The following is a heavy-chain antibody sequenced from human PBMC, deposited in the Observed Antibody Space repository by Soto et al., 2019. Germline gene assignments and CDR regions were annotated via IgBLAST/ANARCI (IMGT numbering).Heavy chain of an antibody. CDR1: GFTFSNYA. D-gene: IGHD1-26*01. J-gene: IGHJ4*02. V-gene: IGHV3-23*01. CDR2: LSGSGGTR. CDR3: AKIQDGAGLDY. Sequence: GGSLRLSCAASGFTFSNYAMSWVRQAPGKGLEWVSSLSGSGGTRYHADSVKGRFTISRDNSRNTVYLQMDSLRAEDTAVYYCAKIQDGAGLDYWGQGTLVTVS.